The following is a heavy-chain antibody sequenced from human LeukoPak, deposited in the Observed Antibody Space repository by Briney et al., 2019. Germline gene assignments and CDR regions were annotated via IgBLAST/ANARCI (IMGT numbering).Heavy chain of an antibody. CDR3: ARDGPAYTSRWYDYYYGLDV. CDR2: IYHSGST. V-gene: IGHV4-59*01. D-gene: IGHD2-2*01. J-gene: IGHJ6*02. CDR1: GDSIGSYF. Sequence: SETLSLTCTVSGDSIGSYFWSWIWQSPGEGLEWIGHIYHSGSTNYNPSLKSRVTISIDTSKNQFSLKLTSVTSADTAVYYCARDGPAYTSRWYDYYYGLDVWGQGTTVTVSS.